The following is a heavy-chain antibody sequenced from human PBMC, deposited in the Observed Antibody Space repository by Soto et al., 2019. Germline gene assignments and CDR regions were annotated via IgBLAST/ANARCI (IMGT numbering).Heavy chain of an antibody. J-gene: IGHJ6*02. V-gene: IGHV3-11*06. Sequence: GGSLRLSCAGSGFTFSDYYMSWIRQAPGKGLEWVSYISYTSDNTKYADSVKGRLTISRDNAKNSLYLQMNSLRAEDTAVYYCARGSNVSGLNVWGRGTTVTVSS. CDR3: ARGSNVSGLNV. D-gene: IGHD4-4*01. CDR2: ISYTSDNT. CDR1: GFTFSDYY.